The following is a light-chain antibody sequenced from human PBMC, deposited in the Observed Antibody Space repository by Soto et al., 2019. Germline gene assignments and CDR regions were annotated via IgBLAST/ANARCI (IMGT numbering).Light chain of an antibody. Sequence: EIVMTQSPATLSVSPGERATLSCRASQSVSSNLAWDQQKPGQAPRLLIYGASTRATGIPARFSGSGSGTEFTLAISSLQSEDFAVYYCQQYNNWPLTFGQGTKVE. CDR1: QSVSSN. V-gene: IGKV3-15*01. J-gene: IGKJ1*01. CDR3: QQYNNWPLT. CDR2: GAS.